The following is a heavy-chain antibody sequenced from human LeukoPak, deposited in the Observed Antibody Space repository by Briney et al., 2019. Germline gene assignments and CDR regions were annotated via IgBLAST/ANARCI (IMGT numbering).Heavy chain of an antibody. V-gene: IGHV1-2*02. Sequence: ASVKVSCKASGYTFTGYYMHWVRQAPGQGLEWMGWINPNSGGTNYAQKFQGRVTMTRDTSISTAYMELSRLRSDDTAVYYCARDILSGGVAPKPFDIWGQGTMVTVSS. CDR2: INPNSGGT. CDR3: ARDILSGGVAPKPFDI. D-gene: IGHD3-10*01. J-gene: IGHJ3*02. CDR1: GYTFTGYY.